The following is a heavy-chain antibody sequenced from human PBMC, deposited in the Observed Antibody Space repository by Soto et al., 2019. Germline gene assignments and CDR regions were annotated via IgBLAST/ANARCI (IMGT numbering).Heavy chain of an antibody. CDR2: IYYSGST. Sequence: SETLSLTCTVSGGSISSSGYYWDWIRQPPGKGLEWIGGIYYSGSTYYNPSLKTRVTISVDTSKNQLSLELRSVTAADTAIYYCVREDKGNWFDPWGQGTLVTVSS. CDR3: VREDKGNWFDP. CDR1: GGSISSSGYY. V-gene: IGHV4-39*02. D-gene: IGHD2-15*01. J-gene: IGHJ5*02.